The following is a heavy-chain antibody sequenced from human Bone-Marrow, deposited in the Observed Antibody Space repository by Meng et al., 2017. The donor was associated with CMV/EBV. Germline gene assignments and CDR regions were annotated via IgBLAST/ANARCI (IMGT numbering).Heavy chain of an antibody. CDR2: INIRGDI. D-gene: IGHD3-3*01. J-gene: IGHJ4*02. V-gene: IGHV3-21*06. CDR3: ARVGYDFWTSR. CDR1: GFTVGTYD. Sequence: GESLKISCAVAGFTVGTYDMDWVRQAPGKGLEWVSSINIRGDISYADSVKGRFTISRDSAKNSLYLQMNSLRAEDTAVYYCARVGYDFWTSRWGQGTLVTVSS.